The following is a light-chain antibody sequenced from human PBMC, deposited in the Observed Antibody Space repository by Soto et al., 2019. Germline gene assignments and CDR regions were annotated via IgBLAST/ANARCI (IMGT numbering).Light chain of an antibody. Sequence: EIVLTQSPATLSLSPGERATLSCRASQSVSSYLAWYQQKPGQAPRLLIYDASNRATGIPARFSGSGSGTGLPLTISSLEPEDFAVYYCQQRSNWPPYTFGQGTKLEIK. CDR3: QQRSNWPPYT. CDR1: QSVSSY. J-gene: IGKJ2*01. CDR2: DAS. V-gene: IGKV3-11*01.